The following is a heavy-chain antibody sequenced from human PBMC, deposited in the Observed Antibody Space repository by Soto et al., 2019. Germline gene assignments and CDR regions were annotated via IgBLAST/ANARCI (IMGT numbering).Heavy chain of an antibody. CDR3: AREYGSGSYFPPAHDY. Sequence: SETLSLTCAVYGGSFSGYYWSWIRQPPGKGLEWIGEINHSGSTNYNPSLKSRVTISVDTSKNQFSLKLSSVTAADTAVYYCAREYGSGSYFPPAHDYWGQGTLVTVSS. V-gene: IGHV4-34*01. J-gene: IGHJ4*02. CDR1: GGSFSGYY. CDR2: INHSGST. D-gene: IGHD3-10*01.